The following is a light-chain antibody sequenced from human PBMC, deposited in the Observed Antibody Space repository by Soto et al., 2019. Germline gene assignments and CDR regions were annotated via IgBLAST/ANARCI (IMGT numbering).Light chain of an antibody. CDR1: QSVSSN. V-gene: IGKV3D-15*01. CDR2: VAS. Sequence: EIVMTQSPATLSVSPGERATLSCRASQSVSSNLAWYQQKPGQAPRLLIYVASTRATGIPARFSGSGSGTEFTHTISSLQSEDFAVYYCQQYNNWPPYTFGQGTKLEIK. J-gene: IGKJ2*01. CDR3: QQYNNWPPYT.